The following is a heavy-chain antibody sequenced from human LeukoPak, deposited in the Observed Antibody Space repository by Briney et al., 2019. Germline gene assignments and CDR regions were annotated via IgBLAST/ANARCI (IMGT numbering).Heavy chain of an antibody. CDR3: AKVRAQRGGSWYYLDY. CDR1: GFTFSSYG. Sequence: PGGSLRLSCAASGFTFSSYGMSWVRQAPGKGLEWVSAISGSGGSTYYADSVKGRFTISRDNSKNTLYLQMNSLRAEDTAVYYCAKVRAQRGGSWYYLDYWGQGTLVTVSS. CDR2: ISGSGGST. D-gene: IGHD6-13*01. V-gene: IGHV3-23*01. J-gene: IGHJ4*02.